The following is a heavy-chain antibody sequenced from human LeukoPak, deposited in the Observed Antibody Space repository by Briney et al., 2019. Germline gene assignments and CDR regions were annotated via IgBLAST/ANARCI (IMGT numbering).Heavy chain of an antibody. Sequence: GSLRLSCAASGFTFSSYAMSWVRQAPGKGLEWVSAISGSGGSTYYADSVKGRFTISRDNSKNTLYLQMNSLRAEDTAVYYCAKVPTYYYGSGSYWINYWGQGTLVTVSS. CDR3: AKVPTYYYGSGSYWINY. V-gene: IGHV3-23*01. D-gene: IGHD3-10*01. CDR2: ISGSGGST. J-gene: IGHJ4*02. CDR1: GFTFSSYA.